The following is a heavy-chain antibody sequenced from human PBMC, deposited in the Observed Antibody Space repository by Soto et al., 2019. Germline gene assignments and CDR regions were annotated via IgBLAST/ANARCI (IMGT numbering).Heavy chain of an antibody. CDR3: ARNGVGCSGGSCYIYYYYGMDV. CDR1: GDTFSSYA. Sequence: QVQLVQSGAEVKKPGSSVKVSCKASGDTFSSYAISWVRQAPGQGLEWMGGIIPIFGTANYAQKFQGRVTITADESTSTAYMELSSLRSEDTAVYYCARNGVGCSGGSCYIYYYYGMDVWGQGTTVTVSS. CDR2: IIPIFGTA. V-gene: IGHV1-69*01. D-gene: IGHD2-15*01. J-gene: IGHJ6*02.